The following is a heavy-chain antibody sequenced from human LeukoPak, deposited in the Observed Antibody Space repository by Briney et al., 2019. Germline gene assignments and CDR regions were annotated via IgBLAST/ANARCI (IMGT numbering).Heavy chain of an antibody. CDR2: IYYRGST. D-gene: IGHD1-26*01. J-gene: IGHJ6*02. CDR3: ARGGGSYYFYHYYGLDV. CDR1: GGSISSYF. V-gene: IGHV4-59*01. Sequence: PSETLSLTCTVSGGSISSYFWTWIRQPPGKGLEWIGNIYYRGSTNYNPSLKSRVTISIDTSKNQLSLTLSSVTAADAAVYYCARGGGSYYFYHYYGLDVWGQGTTVTVSS.